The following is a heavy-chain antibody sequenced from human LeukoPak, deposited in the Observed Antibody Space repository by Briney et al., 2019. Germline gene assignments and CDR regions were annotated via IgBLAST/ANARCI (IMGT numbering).Heavy chain of an antibody. J-gene: IGHJ5*02. Sequence: SETLSLTCAVYGGSFSGYYWSWIRQPPGKGLEWIGEINHSGSTNYNPSLKSRVTISVDTSKNQFSLKLSSVTAADTAVYYCARGPGAAAAIPGRRSGLDPWGQGTLVTVSP. CDR3: ARGPGAAAAIPGRRSGLDP. D-gene: IGHD2-2*02. CDR1: GGSFSGYY. CDR2: INHSGST. V-gene: IGHV4-34*01.